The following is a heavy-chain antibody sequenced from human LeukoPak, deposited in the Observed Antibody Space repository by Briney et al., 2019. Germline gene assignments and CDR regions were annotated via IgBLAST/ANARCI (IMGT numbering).Heavy chain of an antibody. D-gene: IGHD6-6*01. J-gene: IGHJ6*02. Sequence: PGGSLRLSCAASGFAFSNYGMHWVRQAPGKGLEWVALISNDGSSKYYADSVKGRFTISRDNSKNTLYLQMNSLRTEDTAVYRCAKYNSSSNYLYGMDVWGQGTTVTVSS. V-gene: IGHV3-30*18. CDR1: GFAFSNYG. CDR2: ISNDGSSK. CDR3: AKYNSSSNYLYGMDV.